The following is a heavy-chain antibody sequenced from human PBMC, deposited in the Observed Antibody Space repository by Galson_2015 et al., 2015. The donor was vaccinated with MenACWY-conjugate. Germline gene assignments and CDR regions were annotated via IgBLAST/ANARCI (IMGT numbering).Heavy chain of an antibody. CDR2: IQSKNYGANT. CDR1: GFAFADYL. V-gene: IGHV3-49*03. D-gene: IGHD2-2*01. Sequence: SLRLSCAPSGFAFADYLMGWFRQAPGKGLEWVGYIQSKNYGANTQYAASVKYRFTITRDDSRSIAYLQMNSLQAEDTAVYYCTRTDQRYCSRTNRPFDRWGQGTLVTVSS. J-gene: IGHJ4*02. CDR3: TRTDQRYCSRTNRPFDR.